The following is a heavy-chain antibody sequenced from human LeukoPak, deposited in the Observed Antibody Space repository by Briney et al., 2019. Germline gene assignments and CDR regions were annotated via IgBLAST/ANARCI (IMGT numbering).Heavy chain of an antibody. CDR2: INAGNGNT. Sequence: ASVKVSCKASGYTFTSYAMHWVRQAPGQRLEWMGWINAGNGNTKYSQEFQGRVTITRDTSASTAYMELRSLRSDDTAVYYCARSLGYCSSTSCYLPPLFDYWGQGTLVTVSS. CDR3: ARSLGYCSSTSCYLPPLFDY. CDR1: GYTFTSYA. D-gene: IGHD2-2*01. J-gene: IGHJ4*02. V-gene: IGHV1-3*01.